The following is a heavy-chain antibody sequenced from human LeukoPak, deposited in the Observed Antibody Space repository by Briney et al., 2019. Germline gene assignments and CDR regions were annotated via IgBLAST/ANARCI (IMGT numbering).Heavy chain of an antibody. D-gene: IGHD3-10*01. CDR2: TIMTGTTI. CDR1: GFTFSDYY. Sequence: GGSLRLSCAASGFTFSDYYMPWIRQAPGKGLEWVSYTIMTGTTIYYADSVKGRFTISRDNANNSLDLQMNSLRAEDTAVYYCARMRRDLAKGDYFYYYMDVWGKGTTVIVSS. V-gene: IGHV3-11*04. CDR3: ARMRRDLAKGDYFYYYMDV. J-gene: IGHJ6*03.